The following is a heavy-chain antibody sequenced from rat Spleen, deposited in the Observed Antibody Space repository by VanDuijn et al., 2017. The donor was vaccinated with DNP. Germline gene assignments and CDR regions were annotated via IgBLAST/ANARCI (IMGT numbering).Heavy chain of an antibody. V-gene: IGHV5-46*01. D-gene: IGHD1-6*01. J-gene: IGHJ2*01. Sequence: EVQLVESGGGLVQPGRSMKLSCAASGFTFSNFGMTWVRQAPAKGLEWVATISGSGGSAYYRDSVKGRFTISRDNAKSTLYLQMDSLRSEDTATYYCASRAPGDYFYGGYFDYWGQGVMVTVSS. CDR2: ISGSGGSA. CDR3: ASRAPGDYFYGGYFDY. CDR1: GFTFSNFG.